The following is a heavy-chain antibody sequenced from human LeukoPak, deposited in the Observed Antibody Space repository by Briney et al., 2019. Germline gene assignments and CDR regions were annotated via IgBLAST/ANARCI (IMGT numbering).Heavy chain of an antibody. CDR2: IYSGGST. D-gene: IGHD2-2*01. CDR1: GFTVSSNY. J-gene: IGHJ5*02. CDR3: AREGRPYCSSTSCYGGFDP. V-gene: IGHV3-53*01. Sequence: GGSLRLSCAASGFTVSSNYMSWVRQAPGKGLEWVSVIYSGGSTYYADSVKGRFTISRDNSKSTVYLRMSNLRAEDTAVYYCAREGRPYCSSTSCYGGFDPWGQGTLVTVSS.